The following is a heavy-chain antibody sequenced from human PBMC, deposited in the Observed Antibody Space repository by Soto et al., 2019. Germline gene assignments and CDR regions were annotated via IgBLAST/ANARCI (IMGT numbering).Heavy chain of an antibody. J-gene: IGHJ5*02. Sequence: QVQLQESGPGLVKPSQTLSLTCTVSGGSISSGDYYWSWIRQPPGKGLEWIGYIYYRGSTFYNPSLSGRLTRSVDTSRNQFSLKLSSVTAAATAVYDCARERPDGTRLDPWGQGTLVTVSS. D-gene: IGHD2-2*01. CDR2: IYYRGST. CDR3: ARERPDGTRLDP. V-gene: IGHV4-30-4*01. CDR1: GGSISSGDYY.